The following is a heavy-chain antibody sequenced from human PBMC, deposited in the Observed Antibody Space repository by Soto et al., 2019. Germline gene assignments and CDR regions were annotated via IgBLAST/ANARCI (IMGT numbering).Heavy chain of an antibody. CDR2: ISGSGGST. CDR1: GFTFSSYA. Sequence: GGSLRLSCAASGFTFSSYAMSWVRQAPGKGLEWVSAISGSGGSTYYADSVKGRFTISRDNSKNTLYLQMNSLRAEDTAVYYFASLEYSSSSWYYYYYGMDVWGQGTTVTVSS. CDR3: ASLEYSSSSWYYYYYGMDV. J-gene: IGHJ6*02. D-gene: IGHD6-6*01. V-gene: IGHV3-23*01.